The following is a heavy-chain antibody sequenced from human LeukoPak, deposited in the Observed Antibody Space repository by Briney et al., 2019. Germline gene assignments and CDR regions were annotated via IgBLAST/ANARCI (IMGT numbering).Heavy chain of an antibody. D-gene: IGHD5-12*01. V-gene: IGHV3-23*01. J-gene: IGHJ4*02. CDR3: AAEYGGYDLFDH. Sequence: PGGSLTLSCAASGNTFSSYAMPWVRQAPGKRLEWVSAISNSCGSTYYAGCVKGRFTVSRDNSNNTLYLQMNGLRAEDTAVYDCAAEYGGYDLFDHWGQGTLVTVSS. CDR2: ISNSCGST. CDR1: GNTFSSYA.